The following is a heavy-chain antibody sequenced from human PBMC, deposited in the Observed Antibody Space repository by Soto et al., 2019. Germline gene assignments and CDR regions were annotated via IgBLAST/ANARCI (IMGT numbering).Heavy chain of an antibody. D-gene: IGHD5-12*01. CDR3: AKTPSTLVNIVAAYYFDY. J-gene: IGHJ4*02. Sequence: AASLRHSCAPSAFTFSNYAVSWFRQAPGKWLEWVSAISGSGGSTYYADSVKGRFTISRDNSKNTLYLQMNSLRAEDTAVYYCAKTPSTLVNIVAAYYFDYWGQGTLVTVSS. CDR1: AFTFSNYA. V-gene: IGHV3-23*01. CDR2: ISGSGGST.